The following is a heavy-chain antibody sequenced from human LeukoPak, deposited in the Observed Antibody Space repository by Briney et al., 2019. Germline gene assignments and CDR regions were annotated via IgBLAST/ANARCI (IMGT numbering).Heavy chain of an antibody. D-gene: IGHD6-19*01. CDR3: ARVKEGSGWYRAFDI. J-gene: IGHJ3*02. V-gene: IGHV1-18*01. CDR1: GYTFTSYG. CDR2: ISAYNGNT. Sequence: ASVKVSCKASGYTFTSYGISWVRRAPGQGLEWMGWISAYNGNTNYAQKLQGRVTMTTDTSTSTAYMELRSLRSDDTAVYYCARVKEGSGWYRAFDIWGQGTMVTVSS.